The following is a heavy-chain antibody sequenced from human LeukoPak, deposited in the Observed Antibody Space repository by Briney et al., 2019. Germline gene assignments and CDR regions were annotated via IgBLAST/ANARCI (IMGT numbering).Heavy chain of an antibody. Sequence: SETLSLTCAVYGGSFSGYYWSWIRQPPGKGLEWIGEINHSGSTNYNPSLKSRVTISVDTSKNQFSLKLSSVTAADTAVYYCARGVPGTTVTQFDYWGQGTLVTVSS. D-gene: IGHD4-17*01. V-gene: IGHV4-34*01. CDR3: ARGVPGTTVTQFDY. J-gene: IGHJ4*02. CDR2: INHSGST. CDR1: GGSFSGYY.